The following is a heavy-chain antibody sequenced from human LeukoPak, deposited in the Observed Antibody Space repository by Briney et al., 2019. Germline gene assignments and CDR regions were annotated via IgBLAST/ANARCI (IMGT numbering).Heavy chain of an antibody. V-gene: IGHV3-66*01. CDR2: IYGGGTT. D-gene: IGHD2-15*01. CDR3: ARDGTYCRGSTCYPDAFDI. CDR1: GFTLSHNY. J-gene: IGHJ3*02. Sequence: GGSLRLSCAASGFTLSHNYMSWVRQPPGKGLEWVSVIYGGGTTYYAESVKGRITISRDNSKNTMYLEMNSLRAEDTAVYFCARDGTYCRGSTCYPDAFDIWGQGTTVTVSS.